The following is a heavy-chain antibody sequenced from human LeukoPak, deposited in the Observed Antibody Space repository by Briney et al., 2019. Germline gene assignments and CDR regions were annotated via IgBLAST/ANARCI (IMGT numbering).Heavy chain of an antibody. D-gene: IGHD6-19*01. J-gene: IGHJ4*02. CDR1: GFTFSSYA. V-gene: IGHV3-30*04. Sequence: GGSLRLSCAASGFTFSSYAMHWVRQAPGKGLEWVAVISYDGSNKYYADSVKGRFTISRDNSKNTLYLQMNSLRAEDTAVYYCARGRYTRRVSPIAVAGTSTVTTFDYWGQGTLVTVSS. CDR2: ISYDGSNK. CDR3: ARGRYTRRVSPIAVAGTSTVTTFDY.